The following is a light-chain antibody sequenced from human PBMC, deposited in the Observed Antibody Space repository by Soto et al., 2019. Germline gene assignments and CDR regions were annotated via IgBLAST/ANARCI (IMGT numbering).Light chain of an antibody. CDR3: QQYTNWPYT. Sequence: EIVMTQSPATLSVSPGERASLSCRASQSVGSNLAWYQQTAGQAPRLLIYGASTRATGIPARFSGSGCGTEFTLTISSLQSEDFAVYSCQQYTNWPYTFGQGTKLEIK. V-gene: IGKV3-15*01. J-gene: IGKJ2*01. CDR1: QSVGSN. CDR2: GAS.